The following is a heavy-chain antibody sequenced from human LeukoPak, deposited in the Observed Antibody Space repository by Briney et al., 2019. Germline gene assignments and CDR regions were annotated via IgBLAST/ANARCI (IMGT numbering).Heavy chain of an antibody. CDR2: ISSSSSYI. V-gene: IGHV3-21*01. D-gene: IGHD6-19*01. CDR3: ARDLEWLAPGYDY. CDR1: GFTFSSYS. Sequence: RGSLRLSCAASGFTFSSYSMTWVRQAPGKGLEWVSSISSSSSYIYYADSVKGRFTISRDNAKNSLYLQMNSLRAEDTAVYYCARDLEWLAPGYDYWGQGTLVTVSS. J-gene: IGHJ4*02.